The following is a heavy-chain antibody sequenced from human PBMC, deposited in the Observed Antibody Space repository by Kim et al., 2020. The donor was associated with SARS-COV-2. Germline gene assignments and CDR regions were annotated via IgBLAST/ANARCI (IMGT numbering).Heavy chain of an antibody. Sequence: SVKVSCKTSGFTFARSAVQWVRQARGQRLEWIGWIVVATGNTNYAQMFQGRVTITRDMSTSTAYMDLSSLTSEDTAVYYCATGEATGVVGTLPGYDYWGQGALVTVSS. V-gene: IGHV1-58*01. CDR3: ATGEATGVVGTLPGYDY. J-gene: IGHJ4*02. CDR1: GFTFARSA. CDR2: IVVATGNT. D-gene: IGHD1-26*01.